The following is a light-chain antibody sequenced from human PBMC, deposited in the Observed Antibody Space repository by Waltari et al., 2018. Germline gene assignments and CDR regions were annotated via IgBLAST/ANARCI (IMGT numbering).Light chain of an antibody. CDR1: SSDVGGFNF. CDR3: ISYTISSTLNWV. CDR2: DVS. Sequence: QSALTQPASVSGSPGQSITISCTGTSSDVGGFNFVSWYQQHPGKAPKLMIYDVSKRRSGVSNRFSGSKSGNTASLTISGLQAEDEADYYCISYTISSTLNWVFGGGTKLTVL. J-gene: IGLJ3*02. V-gene: IGLV2-14*03.